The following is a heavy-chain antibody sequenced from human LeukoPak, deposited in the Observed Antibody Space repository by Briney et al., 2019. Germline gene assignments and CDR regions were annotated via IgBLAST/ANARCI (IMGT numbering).Heavy chain of an antibody. V-gene: IGHV1-69*01. CDR2: IIPIFGTA. CDR1: GGTFSSYA. CDR3: ARGGAVAGISSQTIDY. Sequence: ASVKVSCKASGGTFSSYAISWVRQAPGQGLEWMGGIIPIFGTANYAQKFQGRVTITADESTSTAYMELSSLRSEDTAVYYCARGGAVAGISSQTIDYWGQGTLVTVSS. J-gene: IGHJ4*02. D-gene: IGHD6-19*01.